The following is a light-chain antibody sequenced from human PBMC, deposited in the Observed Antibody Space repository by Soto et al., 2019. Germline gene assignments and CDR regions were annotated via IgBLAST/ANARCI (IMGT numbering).Light chain of an antibody. V-gene: IGLV1-40*01. CDR1: SSNIGAGYD. J-gene: IGLJ2*01. CDR3: ESFDRSLSGVG. Sequence: QSVLTQPPSVSGAPGQRVTISCTGSSSNIGAGYDVHWYQQLPGTAPKLLIYGNSNRPSGVPDRFSGSKSGTSASLAITGIQAEDEADYYCESFDRSLSGVGFGGGIKVTVL. CDR2: GNS.